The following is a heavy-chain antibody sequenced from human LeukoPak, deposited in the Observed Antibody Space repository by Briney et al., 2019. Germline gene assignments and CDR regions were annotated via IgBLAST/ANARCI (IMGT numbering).Heavy chain of an antibody. J-gene: IGHJ5*02. CDR3: ARDRYYYDSSGTRWFDP. CDR1: GVSISSYY. D-gene: IGHD3-22*01. V-gene: IGHV4-59*01. CDR2: IHNSGIT. Sequence: SETLSLTCTVSGVSISSYYWSWIRQPPGKGLEWIGYIHNSGITNYNPSLKTRVTISVDTSKNQFSLKLSSVTAADTAVYYCARDRYYYDSSGTRWFDPWGQGTLVTVSS.